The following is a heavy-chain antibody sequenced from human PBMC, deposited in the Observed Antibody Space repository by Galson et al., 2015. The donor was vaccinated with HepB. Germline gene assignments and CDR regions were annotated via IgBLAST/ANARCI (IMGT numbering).Heavy chain of an antibody. V-gene: IGHV3-23*01. Sequence: SLRLSCAASGFTFSSYAMSWVRQAPGEGLEWVSAISDSADSTYYADSVKGRFTISRDNSKNTLYLQVNSLRAEDTAVYYCAKFPGVQNGYISNWFDPWGQGTLVTVSS. CDR3: AKFPGVQNGYISNWFDP. J-gene: IGHJ5*02. CDR1: GFTFSSYA. D-gene: IGHD5-24*01. CDR2: ISDSADST.